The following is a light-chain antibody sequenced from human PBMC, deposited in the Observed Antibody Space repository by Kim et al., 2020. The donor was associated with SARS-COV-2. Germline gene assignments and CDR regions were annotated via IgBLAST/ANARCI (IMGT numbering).Light chain of an antibody. CDR3: AAWDDSLNGVV. CDR1: SSNIGSNT. J-gene: IGLJ2*01. CDR2: SNN. Sequence: GKTVTASCSGSSSNIGSNTVNWYQQLPGTAPNLLIYSNNQRPSGVPDRFSGSKSGTSAFLAISGLQSEDEADYYCAAWDDSLNGVVFGGGTQLTVL. V-gene: IGLV1-44*01.